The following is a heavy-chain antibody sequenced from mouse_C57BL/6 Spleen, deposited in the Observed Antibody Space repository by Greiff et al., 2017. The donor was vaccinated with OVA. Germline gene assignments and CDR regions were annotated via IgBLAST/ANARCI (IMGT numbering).Heavy chain of an antibody. CDR2: IDPEDGDT. J-gene: IGHJ4*01. CDR1: GFNIKDYY. Sequence: EVQLQQSGAELVRPGASVKLSCTASGFNIKDYYMHWVKQRPEQGLEWIGRIDPEDGDTEYAPKFQGKATMTADTSSNTAYLQLSSLTSEDTAVYYCTTYDYGTGYYAMDYWGQGTSVTVSS. D-gene: IGHD2-4*01. V-gene: IGHV14-1*01. CDR3: TTYDYGTGYYAMDY.